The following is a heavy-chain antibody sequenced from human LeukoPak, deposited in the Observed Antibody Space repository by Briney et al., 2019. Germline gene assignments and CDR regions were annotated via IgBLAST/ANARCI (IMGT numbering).Heavy chain of an antibody. CDR1: GGSISSYY. V-gene: IGHV4-59*08. D-gene: IGHD2-15*01. Sequence: SETLSLTCTVSGGSISSYYWNWIRQPPGKGLEWIGYIDYSGSTNYNPSLKSRVTISVDTSKNQFSLKLTSVTAADTAVYYCAGLVHCSGGSCYSAGGRDWFDPWAREPWSPSPQ. CDR2: IDYSGST. J-gene: IGHJ5*02. CDR3: AGLVHCSGGSCYSAGGRDWFDP.